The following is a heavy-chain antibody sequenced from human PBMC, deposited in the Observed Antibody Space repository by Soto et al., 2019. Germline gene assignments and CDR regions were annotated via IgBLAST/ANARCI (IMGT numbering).Heavy chain of an antibody. J-gene: IGHJ4*02. V-gene: IGHV3-23*01. CDR1: GFTFSSYA. D-gene: IGHD3-3*01. CDR3: AKGVDGGGDGVWYFDY. Sequence: EVQLLESGGGLVQPGGSLRLSCAASGFTFSSYAMTWVRQAPGKGLEWVSGISGSGGSTYYADSVKGRFTISRDNSKNTLYLQMNSLRAEDTAVYYCAKGVDGGGDGVWYFDYWGQGTLVTVSS. CDR2: ISGSGGST.